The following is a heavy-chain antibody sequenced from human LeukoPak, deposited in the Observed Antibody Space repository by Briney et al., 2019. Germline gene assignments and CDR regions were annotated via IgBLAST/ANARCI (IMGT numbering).Heavy chain of an antibody. CDR2: INPNSGGT. D-gene: IGHD2-21*01. Sequence: ASVKVSCKASGYTFTGYYMHWVRQAPGQGLEWMGWINPNSGGTNYAQKFQGRVTMTRDTSISTAYMELSRLGSDDTAVYYCARDPPYCGGDCYADYWGQGTLVTVSS. CDR3: ARDPPYCGGDCYADY. CDR1: GYTFTGYY. V-gene: IGHV1-2*02. J-gene: IGHJ4*02.